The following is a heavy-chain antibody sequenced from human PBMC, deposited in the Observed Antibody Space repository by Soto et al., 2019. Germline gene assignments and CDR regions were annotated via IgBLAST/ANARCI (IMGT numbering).Heavy chain of an antibody. CDR3: ARGAVPWLVHPHLHLDFDY. Sequence: ASVKVSCKASGGTFSSSAMHWVRQAPGQRLEWMGWINAGNGNTKYSQKFQGRVTITRDTSASTAYMELSSLRSEDTAVYYCARGAVPWLVHPHLHLDFDYWGQGTLVTVSS. D-gene: IGHD6-19*01. CDR1: GGTFSSSA. CDR2: INAGNGNT. J-gene: IGHJ4*02. V-gene: IGHV1-3*01.